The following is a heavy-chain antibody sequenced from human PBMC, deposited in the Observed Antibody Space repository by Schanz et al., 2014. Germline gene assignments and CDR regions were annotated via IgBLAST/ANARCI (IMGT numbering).Heavy chain of an antibody. J-gene: IGHJ4*02. CDR1: GGSISSGVW. CDR3: ELITLDRGVRNDY. D-gene: IGHD3-10*01. CDR2: INHRGGI. Sequence: QVQLQESGPGLVKPSGTLSLTCVVSGGSISSGVWWTWARQSPGKGLEWIGEINHRGGINYNPSLKSRVTFSVNTSSNQFPLIRTSVTAADTAVYYCELITLDRGVRNDYWGQGTLVSVSS. V-gene: IGHV4-4*02.